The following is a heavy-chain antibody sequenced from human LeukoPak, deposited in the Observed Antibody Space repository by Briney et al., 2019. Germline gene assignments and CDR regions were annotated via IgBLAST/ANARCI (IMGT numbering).Heavy chain of an antibody. CDR2: IYSGGST. J-gene: IGHJ3*02. CDR1: GFTFSGYV. V-gene: IGHV3-53*01. Sequence: GGSLRLSCAASGFTFSGYVMTWVRQAPGKGLERVSLIYSGGSTYYADPVKGRFTISRDNSKNTLYLQMNSLRAEDTAVYYCARGTERELLFDIWGQGTRVTVSS. CDR3: ARGTERELLFDI. D-gene: IGHD1-26*01.